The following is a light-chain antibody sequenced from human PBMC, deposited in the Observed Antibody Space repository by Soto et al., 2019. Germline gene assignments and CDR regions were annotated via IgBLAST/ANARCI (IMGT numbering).Light chain of an antibody. V-gene: IGLV9-49*03. J-gene: IGLJ2*01. CDR3: WADHGSAGSFV. Sequence: QLVLTQPPSTSASLGASVTLTCTLGSCYSDYKVDWYQQRPGKGPRFVMRVGTGGIVGSKGDGIPDRFSVAGSGLNRYLTLKSTQEEDEGDYHCWADHGSAGSFVFGGGTKLTVL. CDR1: SCYSDYK. CDR2: VGTGGIVG.